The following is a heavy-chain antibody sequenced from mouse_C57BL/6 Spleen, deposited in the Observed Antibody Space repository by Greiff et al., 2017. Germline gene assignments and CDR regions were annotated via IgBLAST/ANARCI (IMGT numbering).Heavy chain of an antibody. CDR1: GFSLSTFGMG. Sequence: QVTLKVSGPGILQPSPTLSLSCSSSGFSLSTFGMGVGWIRQPSGKGLEWLAHIWWDDAKYYNPALKSRLTISKDTSKNQVFLKIANVDTADTATYYCARRAEGDGYYFDYWGQGTTLTVSS. CDR2: IWWDDAK. D-gene: IGHD2-3*01. CDR3: ARRAEGDGYYFDY. V-gene: IGHV8-8*01. J-gene: IGHJ2*01.